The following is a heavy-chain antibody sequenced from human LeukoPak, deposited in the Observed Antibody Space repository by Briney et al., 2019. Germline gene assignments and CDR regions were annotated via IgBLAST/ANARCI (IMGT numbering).Heavy chain of an antibody. CDR1: GFTFSNYA. CDR3: AKDYGGNSDAFDI. D-gene: IGHD4-23*01. J-gene: IGHJ3*02. Sequence: PGGSLRLSCAASGFTFSNYAMSWVRQAPGKGLEWVSSISGSGTSTYYADSVKGRFTISRDNSKNTPYLQMNSLRAEDTALYSCAKDYGGNSDAFDIWGQGTVVTVSS. CDR2: ISGSGTST. V-gene: IGHV3-23*01.